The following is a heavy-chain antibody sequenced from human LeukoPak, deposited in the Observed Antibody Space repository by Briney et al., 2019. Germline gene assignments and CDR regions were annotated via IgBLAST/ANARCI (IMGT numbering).Heavy chain of an antibody. J-gene: IGHJ3*02. Sequence: ASVKVSCKASGGTFSSYAISWVRQAPGQGLEWMGGIIPIFGTANYAQKFQGRVTITADESTSTAYMELSSLRSEDTAVYYCATDSLYSGSYYAFDIWGQGTMVTVSS. CDR2: IIPIFGTA. CDR3: ATDSLYSGSYYAFDI. V-gene: IGHV1-69*01. D-gene: IGHD1-26*01. CDR1: GGTFSSYA.